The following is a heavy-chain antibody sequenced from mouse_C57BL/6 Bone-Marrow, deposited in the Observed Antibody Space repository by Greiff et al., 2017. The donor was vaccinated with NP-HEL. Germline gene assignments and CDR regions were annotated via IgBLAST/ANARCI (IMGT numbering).Heavy chain of an antibody. CDR2: INPSNGGT. J-gene: IGHJ3*01. D-gene: IGHD3-2*02. CDR1: GYTFTSYW. V-gene: IGHV1-53*01. Sequence: QVQLQQPGTELVKPGASVKLSCKASGYTFTSYWMHWVKQRPGQGLEWIGNINPSNGGTNYNEKFKSKATLTVDKSSSTAYMQLSSLTSEDSAVYYCAREGGSSGYPAWFAYWGQGTLVTVSA. CDR3: AREGGSSGYPAWFAY.